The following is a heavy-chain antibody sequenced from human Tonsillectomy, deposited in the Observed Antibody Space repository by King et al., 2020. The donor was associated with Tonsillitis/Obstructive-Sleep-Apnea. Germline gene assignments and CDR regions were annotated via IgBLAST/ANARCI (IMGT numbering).Heavy chain of an antibody. CDR3: ARIKGLQYYYYYMDV. Sequence: VQLQESGPGLVKPSETLSLTCTVSGGSISSYYWSWIRQPPGKGLEWIGYIYYSGSTNYNPSLKSRVTISVDTSKNQFSLKLSSVTAADTAVYYCARIKGLQYYYYYMDVWGKGTTVTVSS. CDR2: IYYSGST. CDR1: GGSISSYY. V-gene: IGHV4-59*01. J-gene: IGHJ6*03. D-gene: IGHD4-11*01.